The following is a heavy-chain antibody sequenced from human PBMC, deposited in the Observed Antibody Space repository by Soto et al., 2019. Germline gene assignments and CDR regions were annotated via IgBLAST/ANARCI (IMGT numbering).Heavy chain of an antibody. CDR2: INHSGST. CDR3: ASSYSSSPSSSRNWFDP. D-gene: IGHD6-6*01. V-gene: IGHV4-34*01. Sequence: SETLSLTCAVYGGSFSGYYWSWIRQPPGKGLEWIGEINHSGSTNYNPSLKSRVTISVDTSKNQFSLKLSSVTAADTSVYYCASSYSSSPSSSRNWFDPWGQGTLVTVSS. CDR1: GGSFSGYY. J-gene: IGHJ5*02.